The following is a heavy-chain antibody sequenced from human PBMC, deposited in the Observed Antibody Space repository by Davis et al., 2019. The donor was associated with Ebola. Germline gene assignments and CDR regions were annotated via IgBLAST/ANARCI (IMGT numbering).Heavy chain of an antibody. Sequence: AASVTVSCKASGYTFTAYDIHWVRQATGQGHEWMGWMNPNSENTGYAQKFQGRVTMTRSTSISTAYMELSSLRSEDTAVYYCARGGYFDWLTRWHYYGMDVWGQGTTVTVSS. V-gene: IGHV1-8*01. J-gene: IGHJ6*02. D-gene: IGHD3-9*01. CDR3: ARGGYFDWLTRWHYYGMDV. CDR1: GYTFTAYD. CDR2: MNPNSENT.